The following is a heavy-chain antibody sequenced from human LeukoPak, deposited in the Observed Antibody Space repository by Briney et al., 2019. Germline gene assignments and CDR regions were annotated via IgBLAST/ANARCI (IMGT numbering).Heavy chain of an antibody. J-gene: IGHJ3*02. CDR3: AKNVGRAVAGTSAFDI. CDR2: ISGSGGST. Sequence: GGSLRLSCEVSGLTSSSYAMSWVRQAPGKGLEWVSGISGSGGSTYYADSVKGRFTISGDNSRNTLYLQVNCLRAEDTAVYYCAKNVGRAVAGTSAFDIWGQGTMVIVSS. V-gene: IGHV3-23*01. D-gene: IGHD6-19*01. CDR1: GLTSSSYA.